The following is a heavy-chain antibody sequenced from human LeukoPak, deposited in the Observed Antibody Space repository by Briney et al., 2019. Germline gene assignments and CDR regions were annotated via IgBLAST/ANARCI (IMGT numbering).Heavy chain of an antibody. CDR2: IIPIFGTA. V-gene: IGHV1-69*05. CDR1: GYTFTDYF. D-gene: IGHD2-15*01. CDR3: ARDRIIVSSRVSDAFDI. J-gene: IGHJ3*02. Sequence: ASVKVSCKTSGYTFTDYFIHWVRQAPGQGLEWMGGIIPIFGTANYAQKFQGRVTITTDESTSTAYMELSSLRSEDTAVYYCARDRIIVSSRVSDAFDIWGQGTMVTVSS.